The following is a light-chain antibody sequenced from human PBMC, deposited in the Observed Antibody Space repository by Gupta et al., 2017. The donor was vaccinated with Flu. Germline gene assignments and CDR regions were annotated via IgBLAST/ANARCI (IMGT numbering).Light chain of an antibody. CDR1: SSDVGSYNF. CDR2: EVT. Sequence: QSITISCTGTSSDVGSYNFVSWYQQHPGKAPKLMIYEVTKRPSGVSNRFSGSKSGNTASLTISGLQAEDEADYYCCSYAGSPWVFGGGTKLTVL. CDR3: CSYAGSPWV. V-gene: IGLV2-23*02. J-gene: IGLJ3*02.